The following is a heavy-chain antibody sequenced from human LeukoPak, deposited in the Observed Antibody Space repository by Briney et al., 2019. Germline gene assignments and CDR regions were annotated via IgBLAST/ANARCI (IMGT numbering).Heavy chain of an antibody. D-gene: IGHD3-22*01. Sequence: GESLKISCKASGYPFIGYWIGWVRQMPGQGLEWMGIIYPSDSDTRYSPSFQGQVTISADKSINIAYLQWNSLKASDTAMYYCARRLSYYDSRGLYPKSDPFDIWGQGTMLTVSS. V-gene: IGHV5-51*01. CDR1: GYPFIGYW. CDR2: IYPSDSDT. J-gene: IGHJ3*02. CDR3: ARRLSYYDSRGLYPKSDPFDI.